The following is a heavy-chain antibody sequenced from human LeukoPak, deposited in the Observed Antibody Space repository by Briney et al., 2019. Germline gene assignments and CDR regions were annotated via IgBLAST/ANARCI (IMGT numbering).Heavy chain of an antibody. CDR1: GFTFSSYA. CDR2: ISGSGGST. V-gene: IGHV3-23*01. CDR3: AKGADPYYYDSSGLDY. D-gene: IGHD3-22*01. J-gene: IGHJ4*02. Sequence: GGSLRLSCAASGFTFSSYAMSWVRQAPGKGLEWVSAISGSGGSTYYADSVKGRFTISRDNSKNTLYLQMNSLRAEDTAVYYCAKGADPYYYDSSGLDYWGQGTLVTVSS.